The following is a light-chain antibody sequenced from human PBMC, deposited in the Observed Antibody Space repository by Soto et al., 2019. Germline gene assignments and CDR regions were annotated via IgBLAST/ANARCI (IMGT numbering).Light chain of an antibody. J-gene: IGKJ1*01. Sequence: EIVLRASLGTMSVSPEERATLSCRSSQSITNKLAWYKQKLVPAPMLLIYGASTRATGIPARFIGIGAGTEFTLTISCLESEDFAVYYGQHYNHWPPAMAFGQGTKVDIK. V-gene: IGKV3-15*01. CDR2: GAS. CDR3: QHYNHWPPAMA. CDR1: QSITNK.